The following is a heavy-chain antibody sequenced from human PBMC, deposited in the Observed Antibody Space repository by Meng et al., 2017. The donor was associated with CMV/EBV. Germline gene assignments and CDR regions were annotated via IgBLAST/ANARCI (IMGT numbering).Heavy chain of an antibody. CDR3: ARDVY. CDR1: GGSISSGGYY. Sequence: QPLSLPCTVSGGSISSGGYYWGWLRQHAGKGLEWIGYIYYSGSTYYNPSLKSRVTISVDTSKNQFSLKLSSVTAADTAVYYCARDVYWGQGTLVTVSS. V-gene: IGHV4-31*03. J-gene: IGHJ4*02. CDR2: IYYSGST.